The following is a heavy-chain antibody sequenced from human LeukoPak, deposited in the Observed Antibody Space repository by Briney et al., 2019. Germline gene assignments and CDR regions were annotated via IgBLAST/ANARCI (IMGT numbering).Heavy chain of an antibody. J-gene: IGHJ6*03. D-gene: IGHD3-3*01. V-gene: IGHV4-34*01. Sequence: SETLSLTSAGYAGSLSGYYWSRIRQAPGKGLEWIGEINHSGSTNSNPSLKSRVTISVDTSKNQFSLKLSSVTAADTAVYYCARRGIGYYDFWSGYSTGAEYYMDVWGKGTTVTVSS. CDR3: ARRGIGYYDFWSGYSTGAEYYMDV. CDR2: INHSGST. CDR1: AGSLSGYY.